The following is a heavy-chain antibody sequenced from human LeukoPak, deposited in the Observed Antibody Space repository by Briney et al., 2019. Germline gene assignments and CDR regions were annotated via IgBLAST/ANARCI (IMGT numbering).Heavy chain of an antibody. Sequence: GASVKVSCKASGYTFTSYGISWVRQAPGQGLEWMGWISAYNGNTNYAQKLQGRVTMTTDTSTSTAYMELRSLRSDDTAVYYCAREDYYDSSGPNFDYWGQGTLVTVSS. D-gene: IGHD3-22*01. V-gene: IGHV1-18*01. J-gene: IGHJ4*02. CDR3: AREDYYDSSGPNFDY. CDR2: ISAYNGNT. CDR1: GYTFTSYG.